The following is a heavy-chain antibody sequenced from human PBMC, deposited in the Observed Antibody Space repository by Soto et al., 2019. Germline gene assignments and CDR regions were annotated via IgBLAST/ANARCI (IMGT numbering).Heavy chain of an antibody. CDR1: GGSFSGYY. D-gene: IGHD3-10*01. J-gene: IGHJ6*02. V-gene: IGHV4-34*01. CDR2: INHSGST. Sequence: PSETLSLTCAVYGGSFSGYYWSWIRQPPGKGLEWIGEINHSGSTNYNPSLKSRVTISVDTSKNQFSLKLSSVTAADTAVYYCARGKYYGSGSYYNYYYYGMDVWGQGTTVTVSS. CDR3: ARGKYYGSGSYYNYYYYGMDV.